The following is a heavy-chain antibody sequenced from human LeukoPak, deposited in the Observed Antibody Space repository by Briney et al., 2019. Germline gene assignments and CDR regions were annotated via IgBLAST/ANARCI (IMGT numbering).Heavy chain of an antibody. CDR2: IGGSVGSM. J-gene: IGHJ4*02. Sequence: GGSLRLSCAASGFTFTNAWMSWVRQAPGKGLEWVSNIGGSVGSMFYAASVKGRFAISRDNSKNTLFLQMNNLRVEDTAVYYCAKRGNSWDLFDYWGQGTLVTVSS. V-gene: IGHV3-23*01. CDR1: GFTFTNAW. D-gene: IGHD6-13*01. CDR3: AKRGNSWDLFDY.